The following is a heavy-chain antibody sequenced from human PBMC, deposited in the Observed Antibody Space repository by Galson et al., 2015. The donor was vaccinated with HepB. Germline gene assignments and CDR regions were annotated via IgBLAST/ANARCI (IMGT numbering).Heavy chain of an antibody. CDR1: GYSFTSYW. CDR2: IYPGDSDT. J-gene: IGHJ4*02. Sequence: QSGAEVKKPGESLKISCKGSGYSFTSYWIGWVRQMPGKGLEWMGIIYPGDSDTRYSPSFQGQVTISADKSISTAYLQWSSLKASDTAMYYCARHKGIAVAGSTLQIDYWGQGTLVTVSS. CDR3: ARHKGIAVAGSTLQIDY. V-gene: IGHV5-51*01. D-gene: IGHD6-19*01.